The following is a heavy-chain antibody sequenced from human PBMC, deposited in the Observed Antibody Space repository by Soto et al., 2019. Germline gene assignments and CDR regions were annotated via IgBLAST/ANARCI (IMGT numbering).Heavy chain of an antibody. CDR3: ARQTYYGSGSYPGHFDY. Sequence: SETLSLTCTVSGGSISSSSYYWGWIRQPPGKGLEWIGSIYYSGSTYYNPPLKSRVTISVDTSKNQFSLKLSSVTAADTAVYYCARQTYYGSGSYPGHFDYWGQGTLVTVSS. CDR1: GGSISSSSYY. CDR2: IYYSGST. V-gene: IGHV4-39*01. D-gene: IGHD3-10*01. J-gene: IGHJ4*02.